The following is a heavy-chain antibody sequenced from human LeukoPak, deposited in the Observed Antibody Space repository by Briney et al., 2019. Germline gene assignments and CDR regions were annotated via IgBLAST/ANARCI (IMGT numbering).Heavy chain of an antibody. V-gene: IGHV3-74*01. CDR2: INTGGSST. J-gene: IGHJ4*02. CDR3: ARDPRGSFYFDY. CDR1: GFTFSNYW. D-gene: IGHD1-26*01. Sequence: GGSLRLSCAASGFTFSNYWIHWVRQAPGKGLVWVSRINTGGSSTSYADSVKGRFTISRDNAKNTLYLQMNSLRAEDTAVYYCARDPRGSFYFDYWGQGTLVTVSS.